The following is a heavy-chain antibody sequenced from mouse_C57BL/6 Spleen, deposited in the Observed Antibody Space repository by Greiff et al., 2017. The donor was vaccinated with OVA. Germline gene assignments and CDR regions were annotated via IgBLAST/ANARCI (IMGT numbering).Heavy chain of an antibody. J-gene: IGHJ1*03. V-gene: IGHV1-69*01. CDR3: ASYDYDEGYFDV. CDR1: GYTFTSYW. CDR2: IDPSDSYT. Sequence: QVQLQQPGAELVMPGASVKLSCKASGYTFTSYWMHWVKQRPGQGLEWIGEIDPSDSYTNYNQQFKGKSTLTVDKSSSTAYMQLSSLTSEDSAVYYCASYDYDEGYFDVWGTGTTVTVSS. D-gene: IGHD2-4*01.